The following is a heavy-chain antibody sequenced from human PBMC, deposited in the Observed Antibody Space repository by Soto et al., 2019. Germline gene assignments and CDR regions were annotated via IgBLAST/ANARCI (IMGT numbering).Heavy chain of an antibody. Sequence: SDTLSLTCAVSGYSISSGYYWGWIRQPPGKGLEWIGSIYHSGSTYYNPSLKSRVTISVDTSKNQFSLKLSSVTAADTAVYYCARVPDLVATSYFGYWGQGTLVTVSS. CDR3: ARVPDLVATSYFGY. J-gene: IGHJ4*02. D-gene: IGHD5-12*01. V-gene: IGHV4-38-2*01. CDR2: IYHSGST. CDR1: GYSISSGYY.